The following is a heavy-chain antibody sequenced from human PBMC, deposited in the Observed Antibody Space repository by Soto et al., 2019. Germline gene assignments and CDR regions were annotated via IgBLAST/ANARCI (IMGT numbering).Heavy chain of an antibody. CDR3: ARGGLWFGESRAEKFLDY. V-gene: IGHV4-30-2*01. Sequence: PSETLSLTCAVSGGSISSGGYSWSWIRQPPGKGLEWIGYIYHSGSTYYNPSLKSRVTISVDRSKNQFSLKLSSVTAADTAVYYCARGGLWFGESRAEKFLDYWGQGTLVTVSS. D-gene: IGHD3-10*01. CDR1: GGSISSGGYS. J-gene: IGHJ4*02. CDR2: IYHSGST.